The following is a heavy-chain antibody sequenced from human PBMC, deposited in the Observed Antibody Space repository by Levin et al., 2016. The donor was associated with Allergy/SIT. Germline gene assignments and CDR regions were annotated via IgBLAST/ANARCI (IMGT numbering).Heavy chain of an antibody. CDR3: ARDGSCGGDCHYYFDY. CDR2: ISKSSSTI. D-gene: IGHD2-21*02. V-gene: IGHV3-48*01. CDR1: GFTFSTYN. Sequence: GESLKISCAASGFTFSTYNMNWVRQAPGKGLEWISYISKSSSTIYYADSVKGRFTISRDNAKNSLYLQMNSLRAEDTAVYYCARDGSCGGDCHYYFDYWGQGTLVTVSS. J-gene: IGHJ4*02.